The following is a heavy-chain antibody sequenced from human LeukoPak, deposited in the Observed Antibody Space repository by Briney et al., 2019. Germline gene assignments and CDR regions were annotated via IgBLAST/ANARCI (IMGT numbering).Heavy chain of an antibody. J-gene: IGHJ4*02. D-gene: IGHD3-22*01. CDR3: ARKSSSGYYYGGALDY. V-gene: IGHV3-74*01. CDR2: ITNDGSST. Sequence: GGSLRLSCAASGLTFSSHWMHWVRQAPGKGLVWVSRITNDGSSTTYADSVKGRFTISRDNAKNMLYLQVNSLRAEDTAVYYCARKSSSGYYYGGALDYWGQGTLVTVSS. CDR1: GLTFSSHW.